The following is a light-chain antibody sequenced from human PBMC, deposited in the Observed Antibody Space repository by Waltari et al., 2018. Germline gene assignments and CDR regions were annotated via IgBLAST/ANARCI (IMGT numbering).Light chain of an antibody. CDR1: QPIVRY. V-gene: IGKV1-39*01. Sequence: DIQMTQSQSSLSASVGERVTITCRASQPIVRYLNWYQQKPGKAPKLLIYAASTLQRGVPSRFSGSGSGTDFTLAINSVQPDDFATYFCQQTSSAPFTFGRGTRLDFK. CDR3: QQTSSAPFT. CDR2: AAS. J-gene: IGKJ5*01.